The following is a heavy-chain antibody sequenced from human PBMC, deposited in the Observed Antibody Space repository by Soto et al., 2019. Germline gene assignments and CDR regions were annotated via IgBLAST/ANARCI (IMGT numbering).Heavy chain of an antibody. D-gene: IGHD3-9*01. J-gene: IGHJ4*02. CDR3: ARLEGLATISYYFDF. CDR1: DDSINSDKYY. Sequence: PSETLSLTCSVSDDSINSDKYYWGWIRQPPGKGLEWIGSIYYRVNAYYNPSLQTRVTISLDKSKSQFSLKLNSVTAADSAVYFCARLEGLATISYYFDFWGPGALVTVSS. CDR2: IYYRVNA. V-gene: IGHV4-39*01.